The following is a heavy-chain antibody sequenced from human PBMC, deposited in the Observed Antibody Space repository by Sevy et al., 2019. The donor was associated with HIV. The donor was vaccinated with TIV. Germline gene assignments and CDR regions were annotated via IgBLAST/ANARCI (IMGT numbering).Heavy chain of an antibody. CDR2: FDPEDGET. J-gene: IGHJ3*02. V-gene: IGHV1-24*01. CDR1: GYTLTELS. CDR3: ATDPTTVTVYAFDI. Sequence: ASVKVSCKVSGYTLTELSMHWVRQAPGKGLEWMGGFDPEDGETIYAQKFQGRVTMTEDTSTDTAYMELRSLRSEDTAVYYCATDPTTVTVYAFDIWGQGTMVTVSS. D-gene: IGHD4-4*01.